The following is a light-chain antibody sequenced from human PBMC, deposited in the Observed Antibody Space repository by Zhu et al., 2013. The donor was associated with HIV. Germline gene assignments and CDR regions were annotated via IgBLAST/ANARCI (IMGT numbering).Light chain of an antibody. V-gene: IGLV9-49*01. CDR3: GADPGSGYNFAPV. CDR1: SGYSNYK. J-gene: IGLJ3*02. CDR2: VGAGGIVG. Sequence: QTVVTQPPSASASLGASVTLTCILNSGYSNYKVDWYQQRPGTGPRFVMRVGAGGIVGSKGDGIPDRFSVLGSGLTRFLTIQNIQEEDESDYYCGADPGSGYNFAPVFGGGTKLTVL.